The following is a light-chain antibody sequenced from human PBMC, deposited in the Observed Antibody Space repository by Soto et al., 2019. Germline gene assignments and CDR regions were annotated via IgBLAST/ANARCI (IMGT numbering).Light chain of an antibody. Sequence: LSCPGRDGVILLCRDSQSISSYLHWYQQKPGRAPKLLIYAASNLQSGVPSRFSASGSGTDFTLTLNRLQPEDFTTYCCPHGYISPKSFGQRSKLDI. CDR1: QSISSY. CDR3: PHGYISPKS. CDR2: AAS. V-gene: IGKV1-39*01. J-gene: IGKJ1*01.